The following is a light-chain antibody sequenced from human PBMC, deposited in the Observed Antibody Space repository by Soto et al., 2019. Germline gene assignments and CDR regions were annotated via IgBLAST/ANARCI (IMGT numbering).Light chain of an antibody. V-gene: IGKV2-28*01. CDR1: QSLLHSNGHTY. CDR2: LGS. J-gene: IGKJ5*01. Sequence: DIVMTQSPLSLPVTPGEPASISCRSSQSLLHSNGHTYLDWYLQKPGQSPQVMIYLGSNRASGVPDRFSGGGSGTDFTFTISRLQPEDIATYYCQQYENLPTFGQGTRLEIK. CDR3: QQYENLPT.